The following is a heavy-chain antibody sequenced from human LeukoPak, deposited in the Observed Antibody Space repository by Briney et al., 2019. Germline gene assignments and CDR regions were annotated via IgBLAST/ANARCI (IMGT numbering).Heavy chain of an antibody. Sequence: ASVKVSCKASGYTFTGSYLLWVRQAPGQRLEWMGWINPDSGGTNIAHNFQGRVTVTRDTSISTAYMELSSLRSDDTAMYFCARDPGLMVYAISSTAHFFDYWGQGPLVTVSS. CDR1: GYTFTGSY. CDR3: ARDPGLMVYAISSTAHFFDY. CDR2: INPDSGGT. J-gene: IGHJ4*02. D-gene: IGHD2-8*01. V-gene: IGHV1-2*02.